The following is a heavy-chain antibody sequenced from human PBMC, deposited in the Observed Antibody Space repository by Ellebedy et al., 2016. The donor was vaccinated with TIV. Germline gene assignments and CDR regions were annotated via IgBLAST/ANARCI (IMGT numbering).Heavy chain of an antibody. CDR2: IDSSDSYT. D-gene: IGHD1-26*01. CDR3: ARFSGSYGGFDY. V-gene: IGHV5-10-1*01. J-gene: IGHJ4*02. CDR1: GYNFASYW. Sequence: GESLKISCQGSGYNFASYWISWVRQVPGRGLESMGRIDSSDSYTNYSPSFQGHVTISADKSISTAYLQWNSLKASDTAFYYCARFSGSYGGFDYWGQGTQVTVSS.